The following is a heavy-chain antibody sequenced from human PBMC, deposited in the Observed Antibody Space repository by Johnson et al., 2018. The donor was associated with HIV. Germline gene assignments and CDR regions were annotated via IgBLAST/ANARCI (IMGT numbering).Heavy chain of an antibody. CDR2: ISYDGSNK. Sequence: QVQLVESGGGLVQPGGSLRLSCAASGFTFSSYAMHWVRQAPGKGLEWVAVISYDGSNKYYADSVKGRFTISRDNSKNTLYLQMNSLRAEDKAVYYCAGVPPWALGATGWLDAFDIWGQGTMVTVSS. J-gene: IGHJ3*02. CDR3: AGVPPWALGATGWLDAFDI. V-gene: IGHV3-30*04. CDR1: GFTFSSYA. D-gene: IGHD1-26*01.